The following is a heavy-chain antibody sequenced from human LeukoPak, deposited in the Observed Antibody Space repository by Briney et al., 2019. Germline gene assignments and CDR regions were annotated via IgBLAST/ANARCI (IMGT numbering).Heavy chain of an antibody. CDR2: ISSSSNYI. CDR1: GFTFSSYS. CDR3: ARTARLPSN. J-gene: IGHJ4*02. D-gene: IGHD6-6*01. Sequence: GGSLRLSCAASGFTFSSYSMNWVRQAPGKGLEWILSISSSSNYIYYADSVKGRFTISRDNAKNSLYLQMNSLRAEDAAVYYCARTARLPSNWGQGTLVTVSS. V-gene: IGHV3-21*01.